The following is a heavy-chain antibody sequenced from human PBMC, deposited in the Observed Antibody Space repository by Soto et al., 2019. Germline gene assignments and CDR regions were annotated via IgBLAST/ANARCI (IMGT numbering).Heavy chain of an antibody. CDR1: GFTFSSYG. Sequence: SLRLSCVASGFTFSSYGMHWVRQAPGKGLEWVAVMSYDGSHEYYADSVKGRFTISRDNSKTILYLQMNSLRLEDTAVYYCAKGSVLRVVEAPLAILGGVDVWGQGAMVTVSS. V-gene: IGHV3-33*06. J-gene: IGHJ6*02. D-gene: IGHD2-8*01. CDR2: MSYDGSHE. CDR3: AKGSVLRVVEAPLAILGGVDV.